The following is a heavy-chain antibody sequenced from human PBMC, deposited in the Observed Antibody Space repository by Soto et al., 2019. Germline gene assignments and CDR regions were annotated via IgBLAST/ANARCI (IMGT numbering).Heavy chain of an antibody. J-gene: IGHJ4*02. CDR1: GGSITSSYY. CDR3: ATIPATTILTDY. Sequence: PSETLSLTCTVSGGSITSSYYWGWIRQPPGKGLEWIGSIYYSGSTYYNPSLKRRVTISVDTSKNQFSLKLSSVTAADTAVYYCATIPATTILTDYWGQGTLVTVS. D-gene: IGHD2-2*02. CDR2: IYYSGST. V-gene: IGHV4-39*01.